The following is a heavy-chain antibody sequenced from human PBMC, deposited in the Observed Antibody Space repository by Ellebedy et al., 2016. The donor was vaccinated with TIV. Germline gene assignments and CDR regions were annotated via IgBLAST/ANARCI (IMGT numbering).Heavy chain of an antibody. V-gene: IGHV3-23*01. J-gene: IGHJ4*02. CDR3: ARAPRVTGTTMQGWNNYFDY. CDR1: GFSFTSYA. Sequence: GESLKISXVVSGFSFTSYAMTWVRQAPGKGLEWVSVITGRTGVTYYANSVQGRFVISRDNSKNTLYLQMNSLRDEDTAIYYCARAPRVTGTTMQGWNNYFDYWGQGSLVTVSS. CDR2: ITGRTGVT. D-gene: IGHD1-1*01.